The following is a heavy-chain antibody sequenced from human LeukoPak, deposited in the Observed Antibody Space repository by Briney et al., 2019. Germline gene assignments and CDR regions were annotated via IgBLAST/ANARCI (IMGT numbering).Heavy chain of an antibody. CDR2: IYPGDSET. CDR3: ARDHDDYVGAFDI. D-gene: IGHD4-17*01. CDR1: GYSFTSYW. V-gene: IGHV5-51*01. J-gene: IGHJ3*02. Sequence: PGESLQISCKCSGYSFTSYWIGWVRQMPGKGLEWMGNIYPGDSETRNSPSFQGQVTISVDKSISTAYLQWSGLKASDTAIYYCARDHDDYVGAFDIWGQGTMITVSS.